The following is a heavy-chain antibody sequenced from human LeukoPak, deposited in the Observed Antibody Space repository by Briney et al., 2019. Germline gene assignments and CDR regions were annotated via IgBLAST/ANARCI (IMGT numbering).Heavy chain of an antibody. CDR3: ARGAWGPFDY. J-gene: IGHJ4*02. CDR1: GFTFSSYS. Sequence: KPGGSLRLSCAASGFTFSSYSMIWVRQAPGKGLEWVSSISSSGSYIYYADSVKGRFTISRDNAKNSLYLQMNSLRAEDTAVYYCARGAWGPFDYWGQGTLVTVSS. V-gene: IGHV3-21*01. CDR2: ISSSGSYI. D-gene: IGHD3-16*01.